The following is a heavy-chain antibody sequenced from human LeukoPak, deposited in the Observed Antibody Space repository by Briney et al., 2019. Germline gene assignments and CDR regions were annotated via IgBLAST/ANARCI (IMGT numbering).Heavy chain of an antibody. CDR2: IIPIFGTA. Sequence: SVKVSCKASGGTFSSYAISWVRQAPGQGLEWMGGIIPIFGTANYAQKFQGRVTITTDESTSTAYVELSSLRSEDTAVYYCARAREMATVNWFDPWGQGTLVTVSS. D-gene: IGHD5-24*01. J-gene: IGHJ5*02. V-gene: IGHV1-69*05. CDR3: ARAREMATVNWFDP. CDR1: GGTFSSYA.